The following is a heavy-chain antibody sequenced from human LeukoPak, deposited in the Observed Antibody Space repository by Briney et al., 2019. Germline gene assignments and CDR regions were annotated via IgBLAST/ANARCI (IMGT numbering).Heavy chain of an antibody. CDR3: ARTPQSRDGNYIYWYFDL. Sequence: GSLRLSCAASGFTFSSYSMSWVRQAPGKGLEWISSISSSNRYIYHADSIRGRFTISRDNAKNSLYLQMNSLRAEDTAVYYCARTPQSRDGNYIYWYFDLWGRGTLVTVSS. D-gene: IGHD5-24*01. V-gene: IGHV3-21*01. CDR2: ISSSNRYI. CDR1: GFTFSSYS. J-gene: IGHJ2*01.